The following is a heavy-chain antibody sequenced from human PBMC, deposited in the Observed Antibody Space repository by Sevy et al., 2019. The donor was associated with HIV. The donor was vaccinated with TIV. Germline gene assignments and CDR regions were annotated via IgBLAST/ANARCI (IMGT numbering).Heavy chain of an antibody. CDR3: ARESGSDWYLDS. CDR2: IFNDGKTK. J-gene: IGHJ4*02. CDR1: GFMFSRYG. Sequence: GGSLRLSCKASGFMFSRYGVHWVRRAPDKGLEWVAYIFNDGKTKYYGDPVKGRFTISRDDSKNTLYLQMDSLRAEDTAVYYCARESGSDWYLDSWGQGTLVTVSS. V-gene: IGHV3-33*01. D-gene: IGHD2-21*02.